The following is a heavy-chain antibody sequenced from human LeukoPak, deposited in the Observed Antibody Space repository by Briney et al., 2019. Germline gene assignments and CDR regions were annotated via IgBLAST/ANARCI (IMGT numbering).Heavy chain of an antibody. CDR1: GGSISSGSYY. J-gene: IGHJ4*02. CDR2: IYTSGST. D-gene: IGHD6-13*01. CDR3: ASARYSSSWTFDY. Sequence: SQTLSLTCTVSGGSISSGSYYWSWIRQPAGKGLEWIGRIYTSGSTNYNPSLKSRVTISVDTSKNQFSLKLSSVTAADTAVYYCASARYSSSWTFDYWGQGTLVTVSS. V-gene: IGHV4-61*02.